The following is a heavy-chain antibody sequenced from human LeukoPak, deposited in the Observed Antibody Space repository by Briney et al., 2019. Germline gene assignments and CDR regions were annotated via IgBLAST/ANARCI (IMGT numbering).Heavy chain of an antibody. CDR2: IYYSGST. D-gene: IGHD2-2*01. CDR1: GGSISSSSYY. Sequence: KTSETLSLTCTVSGGSISSSSYYWGWIRQPPGKGLEWIGSIYYSGSTYYNPSLKSRVTISVDTSKNQFSLKLSSVTAADTAVYYCARLSTHHFDYWGQGTLVTVSS. V-gene: IGHV4-39*01. CDR3: ARLSTHHFDY. J-gene: IGHJ4*02.